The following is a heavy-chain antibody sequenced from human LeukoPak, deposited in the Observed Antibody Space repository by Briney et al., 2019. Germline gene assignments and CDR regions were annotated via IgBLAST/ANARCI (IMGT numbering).Heavy chain of an antibody. Sequence: SVKVSCKTSGYTFSNFGINWVRQAPGQGLEWMGWISGNNDNPNYGQKFQGRFTVTTDSSTSTAYMELRNLTFDDTAVYYCARDGTSTDDYWGQGTLVTVSS. CDR2: ISGNNDNP. CDR1: GYTFSNFG. CDR3: ARDGTSTDDY. J-gene: IGHJ4*02. V-gene: IGHV1-18*01. D-gene: IGHD2-2*01.